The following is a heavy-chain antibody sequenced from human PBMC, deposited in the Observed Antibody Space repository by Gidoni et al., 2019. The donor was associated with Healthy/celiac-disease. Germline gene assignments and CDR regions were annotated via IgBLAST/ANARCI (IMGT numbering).Heavy chain of an antibody. J-gene: IGHJ4*02. CDR2: IVVGSGNT. D-gene: IGHD3-10*01. V-gene: IGHV1-58*01. CDR3: AAGRYGSGSYPFDY. CDR1: GFTFTSSA. Sequence: QMQLVQSGPEVKKPGTSVKVSCKASGFTFTSSAVQWVRQARGQRLEWIGWIVVGSGNTNYAQKFQERVTITRDMSTSTAYMELSSLRSEDTAVYYCAAGRYGSGSYPFDYWGQGTLVTVSS.